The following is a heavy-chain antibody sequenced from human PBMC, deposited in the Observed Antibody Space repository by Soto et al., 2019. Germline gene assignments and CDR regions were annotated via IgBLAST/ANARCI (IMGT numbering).Heavy chain of an antibody. D-gene: IGHD1-1*01. Sequence: GGSLRLSCAASQANFSSSWMHWVRQAPGKGLVWVSRINTDGSSTMYADSVKGRFTISRDNARNTVFLQMNSLRTEDTAVYYCAREASIVLRRTGFDLWGQGTQVTVYS. CDR3: AREASIVLRRTGFDL. CDR1: QANFSSSW. CDR2: INTDGSST. J-gene: IGHJ5*02. V-gene: IGHV3-74*03.